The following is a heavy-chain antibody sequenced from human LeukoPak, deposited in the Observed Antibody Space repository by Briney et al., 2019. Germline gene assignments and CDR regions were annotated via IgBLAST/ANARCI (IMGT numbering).Heavy chain of an antibody. Sequence: PGGSLRLSCAASGFTFSSYAIHWVRQAPGKGLEWVSFISYDGRIKYYADSVKGRLTISRDNSKNTLSLQMNSLRAEDTAIYYCARLGSYDSSGPYYFDYWGQGTLVTVSS. CDR1: GFTFSSYA. CDR3: ARLGSYDSSGPYYFDY. D-gene: IGHD3-22*01. J-gene: IGHJ4*02. CDR2: ISYDGRIK. V-gene: IGHV3-30-3*01.